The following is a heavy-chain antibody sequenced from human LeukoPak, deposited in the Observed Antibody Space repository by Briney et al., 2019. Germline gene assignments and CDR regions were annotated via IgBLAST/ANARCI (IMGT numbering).Heavy chain of an antibody. J-gene: IGHJ4*02. CDR3: ARELAVAGAFDY. Sequence: GGSLRLSCAASGFTFSSYTMNWVRQAPGKGLEWVSSISSSSTYIYSADSLKGRFTISRDNAKNSLYLQMNSLRAEDTAVYYCARELAVAGAFDYWGQGTLVTVSS. D-gene: IGHD6-19*01. CDR2: ISSSSTYI. CDR1: GFTFSSYT. V-gene: IGHV3-21*01.